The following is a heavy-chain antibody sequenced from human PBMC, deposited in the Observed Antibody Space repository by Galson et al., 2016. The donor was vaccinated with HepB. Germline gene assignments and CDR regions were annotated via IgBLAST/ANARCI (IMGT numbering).Heavy chain of an antibody. V-gene: IGHV3-30*03. CDR3: VRDLRQLWLERYGMDV. J-gene: IGHJ6*02. CDR2: ISYDGSNK. Sequence: SLRLSCAASGFTFSSYGMHWVRQAPGKGLEWVAVISYDGSNKYYADSVKGRFTISRDNAKNTLYLQMNSLRAEDTAVYYCVRDLRQLWLERYGMDVWGQGTTVTVSS. D-gene: IGHD5-18*01. CDR1: GFTFSSYG.